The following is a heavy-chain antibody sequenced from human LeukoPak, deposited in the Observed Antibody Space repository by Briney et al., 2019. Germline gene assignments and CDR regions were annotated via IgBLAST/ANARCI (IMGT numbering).Heavy chain of an antibody. Sequence: SETLSLTCTVPGGSISSYYWSWIRQPAGKGREWIGRIYTSGGTNYNPSLQSRVTMSVDTSTNQFSLKLSSVTAADTAVYSCARSPVQCSSSSCFGFPFDYWGQGALVIASS. CDR3: ARSPVQCSSSSCFGFPFDY. CDR1: GGSISSYY. V-gene: IGHV4-4*07. D-gene: IGHD2-2*01. J-gene: IGHJ4*02. CDR2: IYTSGGT.